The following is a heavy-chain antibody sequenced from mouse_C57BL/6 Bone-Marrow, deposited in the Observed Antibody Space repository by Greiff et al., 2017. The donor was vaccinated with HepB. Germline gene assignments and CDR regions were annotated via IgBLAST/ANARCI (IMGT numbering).Heavy chain of an antibody. CDR1: GYTFTNYY. Sequence: VQLQQSGPELVKPGASVKISCKASGYTFTNYYMNWVKQRPGKSLEWIGDINPNNGGTSYNQKFKGKATLTVDKSSSTAYMELSSLTSEDSAVYYCARGNYYYCPTFDYWGQGTTLTVSA. D-gene: IGHD1-1*01. CDR3: ARGNYYYCPTFDY. J-gene: IGHJ2*01. V-gene: IGHV1-26*01. CDR2: INPNNGGT.